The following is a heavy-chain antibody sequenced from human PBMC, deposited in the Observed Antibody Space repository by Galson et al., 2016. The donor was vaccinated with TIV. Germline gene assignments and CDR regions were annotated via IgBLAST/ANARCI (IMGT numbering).Heavy chain of an antibody. Sequence: PALVKPTQTLTLTCTFSGVSLSTSGMCVSWIRQPPGKALEWLARIDWDDDKYYSTSLKTRLTISKDTPKNQVVLIMTNMDPVDTATYYWARTRSPVAGASDIWGQGTMVTGSP. CDR3: ARTRSPVAGASDI. V-gene: IGHV2-70*11. D-gene: IGHD6-19*01. CDR2: IDWDDDK. CDR1: GVSLSTSGMC. J-gene: IGHJ3*02.